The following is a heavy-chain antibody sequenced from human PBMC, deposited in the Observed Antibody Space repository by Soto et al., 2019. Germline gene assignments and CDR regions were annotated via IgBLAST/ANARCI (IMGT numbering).Heavy chain of an antibody. J-gene: IGHJ4*02. V-gene: IGHV1-8*01. CDR2: MNPNSGNT. CDR1: GYTFTSYD. CDR3: ARGLADAGTVRQNDF. D-gene: IGHD6-13*01. Sequence: ASVKVSCKASGYTFTSYDINWVRQATGQGLEWMGWMNPNSGNTGYAQKFQGRVTMTRNTSISTAYMELSSLRSEDTAVYYCARGLADAGTVRQNDFWGQGTLVPVSS.